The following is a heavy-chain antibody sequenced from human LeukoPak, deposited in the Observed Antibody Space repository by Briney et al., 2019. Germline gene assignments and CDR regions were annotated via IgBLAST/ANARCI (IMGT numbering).Heavy chain of an antibody. CDR2: IYYSGST. J-gene: IGHJ4*02. D-gene: IGHD4-17*01. V-gene: IGHV4-59*01. CDR1: GGSISPYY. Sequence: SETLSLTCTVSGGSISPYYWTWIRQPPGKGLEYIGYIYYSGSTNYNPSLKSRVTISVDTSKNQFSLKLSSVTAADTAVYYCASTAVTKFYGSFDYWGQGTLGTVSS. CDR3: ASTAVTKFYGSFDY.